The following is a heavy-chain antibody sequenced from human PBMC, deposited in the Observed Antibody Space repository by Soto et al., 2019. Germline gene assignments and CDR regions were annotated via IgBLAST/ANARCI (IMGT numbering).Heavy chain of an antibody. CDR3: ARDVGRVTSSGN. CDR1: GFTFSSYW. J-gene: IGHJ4*02. CDR2: INSDGSIR. D-gene: IGHD2-8*02. Sequence: EVQLMESGGGLVRPGGSLRLSCAASGFTFSSYWMHWVRQAPGKGLVWVSRINSDGSIRNYADSAKGRFTVSRDNANNTLYLQMNSLRAEDTAVYYCARDVGRVTSSGNWGQGTLVTVSS. V-gene: IGHV3-74*01.